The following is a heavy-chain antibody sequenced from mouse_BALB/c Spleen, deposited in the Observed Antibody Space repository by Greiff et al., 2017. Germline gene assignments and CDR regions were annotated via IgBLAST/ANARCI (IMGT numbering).Heavy chain of an antibody. J-gene: IGHJ3*01. CDR1: GFTFSSYA. D-gene: IGHD2-1*01. CDR3: ARDGNYVWFAY. V-gene: IGHV5-6-5*01. CDR2: ISSGGST. Sequence: EVHLVESGGGLVKPGGSLKLSCAASGFTFSSYAMSWVRQTPEKRLEWVASISSGGSTYYPDSVKGRFTISRDNARNILYLQMSSLRSEDTAMYYCARDGNYVWFAYWGQGTLVTVSA.